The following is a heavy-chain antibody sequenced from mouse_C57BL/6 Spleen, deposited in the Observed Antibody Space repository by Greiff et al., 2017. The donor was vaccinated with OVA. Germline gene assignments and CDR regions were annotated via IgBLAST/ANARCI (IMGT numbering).Heavy chain of an antibody. Sequence: EVKLVESGAELVRPGSSVKMSCKTSGYTFTSYGINWVKQRPGQGLEWIGYIYIGNGYTGYNETFKGKATLTSDQSSSTADMQVSSLTSEDSAIYFCAATYDGPYYAMDYWGQGTSVTVSS. D-gene: IGHD2-12*01. CDR2: IYIGNGYT. CDR3: AATYDGPYYAMDY. CDR1: GYTFTSYG. V-gene: IGHV1-58*01. J-gene: IGHJ4*01.